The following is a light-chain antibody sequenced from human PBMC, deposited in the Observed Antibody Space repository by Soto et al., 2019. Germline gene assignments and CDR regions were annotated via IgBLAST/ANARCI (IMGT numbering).Light chain of an antibody. J-gene: IGLJ3*02. V-gene: IGLV1-40*01. CDR2: GDN. CDR1: RSNIGAGHD. CDR3: QSYDSSLGGSRV. Sequence: QLVLTQPPSVSGAPGQRVTISCTGSRSNIGAGHDVHWYQQLPGSAPKLLIYGDNNRPSGVPDRFSGSRSGTSASLAITGLQAEDEADYHCQSYDSSLGGSRVFGGGTQLTVL.